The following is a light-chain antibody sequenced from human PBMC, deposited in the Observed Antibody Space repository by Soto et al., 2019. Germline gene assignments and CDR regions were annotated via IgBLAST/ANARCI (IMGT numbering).Light chain of an antibody. CDR2: GAS. CDR3: QQYHDWPKP. Sequence: EIVMTQSPATMSVSPGERATLSCRARQSISNNLAWYQYKAGQAPRLLIFGASSRATGMPARFSGSGSGTEFTLTIGSLQSEDFAGYYCQQYHDWPKPFGQGTKVEVK. J-gene: IGKJ1*01. V-gene: IGKV3-15*01. CDR1: QSISNN.